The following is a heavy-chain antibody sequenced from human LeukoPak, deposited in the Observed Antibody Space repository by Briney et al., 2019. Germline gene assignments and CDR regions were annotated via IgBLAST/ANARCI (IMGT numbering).Heavy chain of an antibody. CDR2: IYYSGST. Sequence: PSETLSLTCTVSGGSISSSSYYWGWIRQPPGKGLEWIGSIYYSGSTYYNPSLKSRVTISVDTSKNQFSLKLSSVTAADTAVYYCARDLVAATAFDYWGQGTLVTVSS. V-gene: IGHV4-39*07. CDR3: ARDLVAATAFDY. J-gene: IGHJ4*02. D-gene: IGHD6-13*01. CDR1: GGSISSSSYY.